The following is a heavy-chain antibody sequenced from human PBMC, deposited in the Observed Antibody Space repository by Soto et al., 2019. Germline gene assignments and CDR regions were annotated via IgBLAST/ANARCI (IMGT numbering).Heavy chain of an antibody. Sequence: QVQLVESGGGVVQPGRSLRLSCAASGFTFSTYAMHWVRQAPGKGLGWVAAISYDGSNKYYADSVKGRFTISRDSSKNTLFLQMNSLRGEDTAVYYCARGNAVGYSGNSVADFDYWGQGTLVTVSS. CDR1: GFTFSTYA. J-gene: IGHJ4*02. D-gene: IGHD4-4*01. CDR2: ISYDGSNK. V-gene: IGHV3-30-3*01. CDR3: ARGNAVGYSGNSVADFDY.